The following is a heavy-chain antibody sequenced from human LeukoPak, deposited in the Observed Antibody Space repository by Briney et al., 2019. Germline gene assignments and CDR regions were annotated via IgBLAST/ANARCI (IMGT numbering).Heavy chain of an antibody. Sequence: ASVKVSCKASGYTFTSYGINWVRQATGQGLEWMGWMNPNSGNTGYAQKFQGRVTITRNTSISTAYMELSSLRSEDTAVYCCARVWGTSSSLGFDYWGQGTLVTVSS. CDR2: MNPNSGNT. D-gene: IGHD6-6*01. V-gene: IGHV1-8*02. CDR1: GYTFTSYG. CDR3: ARVWGTSSSLGFDY. J-gene: IGHJ4*02.